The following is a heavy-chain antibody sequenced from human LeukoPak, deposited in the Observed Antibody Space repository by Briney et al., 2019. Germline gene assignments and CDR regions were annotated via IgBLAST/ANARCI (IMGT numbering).Heavy chain of an antibody. V-gene: IGHV1-8*01. D-gene: IGHD6-13*01. CDR1: GYTFTSYD. J-gene: IGHJ3*02. Sequence: ASVKVSCKASGYTFTSYDINWVRRATGQGLEWMGWMNPNSGNTGYAQKFQGRVTMTRNTSISTAYMELSSLRSEDTAVYYCASIAAAGADAFDIWGQGTMVTVSS. CDR3: ASIAAAGADAFDI. CDR2: MNPNSGNT.